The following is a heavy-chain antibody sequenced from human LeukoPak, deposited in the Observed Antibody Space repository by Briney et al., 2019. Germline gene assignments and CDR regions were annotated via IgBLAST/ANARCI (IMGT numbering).Heavy chain of an antibody. CDR1: GGSISSYY. V-gene: IGHV4-34*01. CDR3: ARPGGSGPFDY. D-gene: IGHD1-26*01. J-gene: IGHJ4*02. Sequence: SETLSLTCTVSGGSISSYYWSWIRQPPGKGLEWIGEINHSGSTNYNPSLKSRVTISVDTSKNQFSLKLSSVTAADTAVYYCARPGGSGPFDYWGQGTLVTVSS. CDR2: INHSGST.